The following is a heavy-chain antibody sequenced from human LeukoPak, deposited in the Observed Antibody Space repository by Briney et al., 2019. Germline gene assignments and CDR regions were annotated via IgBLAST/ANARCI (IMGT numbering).Heavy chain of an antibody. J-gene: IGHJ4*02. D-gene: IGHD1-1*01. Sequence: GGSLRLSCAASGLTSGDAWLNWLRQAPGEGLEWVGQIKSQVSGGTTDYAAPVRGRFTISRSDTTSMWYLQMVGLELEEAAVYYCTADPPGGSTGIDSWGQGTLVTVSS. CDR1: GLTSGDAW. V-gene: IGHV3-15*03. CDR3: TADPPGGSTGIDS. CDR2: IKSQVSGGTT.